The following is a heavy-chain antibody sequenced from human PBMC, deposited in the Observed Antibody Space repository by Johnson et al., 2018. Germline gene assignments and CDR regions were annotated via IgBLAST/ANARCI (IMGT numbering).Heavy chain of an antibody. Sequence: VQLVESGGGLVQPGGSLRLSCAASGFTFSSYWMTWVRQAPGKGLEWVANIKQEGSEKYYVDSVKGRFTLSRDNAKNSLYLQMTSLRAEDTAVYYCARDQRPYSSGGYVDVFDIWGQGTMVTVSS. CDR2: IKQEGSEK. V-gene: IGHV3-7*01. D-gene: IGHD6-19*01. J-gene: IGHJ3*02. CDR1: GFTFSSYW. CDR3: ARDQRPYSSGGYVDVFDI.